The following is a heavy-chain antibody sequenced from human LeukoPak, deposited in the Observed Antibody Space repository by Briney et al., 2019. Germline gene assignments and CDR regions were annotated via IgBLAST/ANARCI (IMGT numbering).Heavy chain of an antibody. CDR2: IYSAGNT. D-gene: IGHD6-19*01. Sequence: PGGSLRLSCAASGFTVSIAYMSWVRQAPGKGLEWVSIIYSAGNTYYADSVKGRFTISRDNSKNTLYLQMNSLRAEDTAVYYCAREDSSGWYVKAFDIWGQGTMVTVSS. CDR1: GFTVSIAY. V-gene: IGHV3-53*05. CDR3: AREDSSGWYVKAFDI. J-gene: IGHJ3*02.